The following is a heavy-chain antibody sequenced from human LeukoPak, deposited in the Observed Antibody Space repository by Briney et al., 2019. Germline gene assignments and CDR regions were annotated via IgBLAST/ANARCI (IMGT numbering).Heavy chain of an antibody. CDR2: IIPIFGTA. Sequence: SVKVSCKASGGTFSSYAISWVRQAPGQGREWVGGIIPIFGTANYAQKFQGRVTSTADEYTSTAYMELSSLRSEDTAVYYCARGSSLLWFGELLDWGQGTLVTVSS. V-gene: IGHV1-69*13. D-gene: IGHD3-10*01. CDR1: GGTFSSYA. J-gene: IGHJ4*02. CDR3: ARGSSLLWFGELLD.